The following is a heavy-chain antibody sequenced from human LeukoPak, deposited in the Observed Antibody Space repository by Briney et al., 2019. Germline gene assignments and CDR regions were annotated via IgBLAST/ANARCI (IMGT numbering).Heavy chain of an antibody. J-gene: IGHJ6*03. Sequence: ASVKVSCKASGYTFTSYYMHWVRQARGQGLEWMGGIIPIFGTANYAQKFQGRVTITTDESTSTAYMELSSLRSEDTAVYYCARHYPAGISHGYYYYYMDVWGKGTTVTVSS. CDR2: IIPIFGTA. CDR3: ARHYPAGISHGYYYYYMDV. D-gene: IGHD2-2*01. CDR1: GYTFTSYY. V-gene: IGHV1-69*05.